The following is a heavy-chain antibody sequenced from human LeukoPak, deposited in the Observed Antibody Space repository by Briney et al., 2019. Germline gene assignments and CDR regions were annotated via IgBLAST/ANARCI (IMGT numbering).Heavy chain of an antibody. D-gene: IGHD4-23*01. CDR3: ARGRPHGNDY. Sequence: GGSLRLSCAASGFTFISYWMNWVRQAPGKGLVWVSRIASDGSSTTYADSVKGRFSISRDNAKNTPYLQMNSLRVEDTAVYYCARGRPHGNDYWGQGTLVTVSS. V-gene: IGHV3-74*01. CDR2: IASDGSST. CDR1: GFTFISYW. J-gene: IGHJ4*02.